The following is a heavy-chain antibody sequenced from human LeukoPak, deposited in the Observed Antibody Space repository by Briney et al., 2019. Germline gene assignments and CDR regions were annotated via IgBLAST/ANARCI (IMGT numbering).Heavy chain of an antibody. V-gene: IGHV3-7*05. CDR1: EFTFSRYW. CDR2: IKQDASEK. CDR3: ARVDYGTNLTPLFDY. J-gene: IGHJ4*02. Sequence: GGSLRLSCAVSEFTFSRYWMSWVRQAPGKGLEWVATIKQDASEKYYVDSVEGRFTISRDNSKNSLYLQMDSLRAEDRAVYYCARVDYGTNLTPLFDYWGQGTLVTVSS. D-gene: IGHD4-23*01.